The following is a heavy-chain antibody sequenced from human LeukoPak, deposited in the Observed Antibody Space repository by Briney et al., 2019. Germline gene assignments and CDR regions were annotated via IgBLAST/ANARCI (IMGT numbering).Heavy chain of an antibody. CDR1: GFTFSSYA. CDR3: AKDQRDNYYDSSGYYYYFDY. Sequence: PGGSLRLSCAASGFTFSSYAMSWVRQAPGKGLEWVSTISGSGGSTYYADSVKGRFTISRDNFKSTLDLQMNSLRAEDTAVYYCAKDQRDNYYDSSGYYYYFDYWGQGTLVTVSS. D-gene: IGHD3-22*01. J-gene: IGHJ4*02. V-gene: IGHV3-23*01. CDR2: ISGSGGST.